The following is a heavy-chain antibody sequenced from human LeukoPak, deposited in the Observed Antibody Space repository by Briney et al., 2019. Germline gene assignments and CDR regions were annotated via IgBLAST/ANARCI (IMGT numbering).Heavy chain of an antibody. D-gene: IGHD3-22*01. Sequence: LPGGSLRLSCAASGFTFRSYSMNWVRQAPGKGLEWVSYISSGSSTLYYADSVKGRFTISRDNAKNSLYLQMNSLSAEDTAVYYCAASGYYLNWFDPWGQGTLVTVSS. CDR3: AASGYYLNWFDP. CDR2: ISSGSSTL. V-gene: IGHV3-48*01. J-gene: IGHJ5*02. CDR1: GFTFRSYS.